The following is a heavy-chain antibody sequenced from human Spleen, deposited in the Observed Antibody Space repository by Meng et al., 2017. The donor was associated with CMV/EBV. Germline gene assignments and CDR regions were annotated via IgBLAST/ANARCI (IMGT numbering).Heavy chain of an antibody. CDR3: ARERDSSDAFDI. CDR2: VNPHSGST. J-gene: IGHJ3*02. CDR1: GYTFTTYD. Sequence: CKASGYTFTTYDISWVRQAAGQGLEWMGSVNPHSGSTGYAQKFRGRVTLTSTTSESTAYMELSSLRSDDTAVYYCARERDSSDAFDIWGQGTMVTVSS. D-gene: IGHD3-22*01. V-gene: IGHV1-8*01.